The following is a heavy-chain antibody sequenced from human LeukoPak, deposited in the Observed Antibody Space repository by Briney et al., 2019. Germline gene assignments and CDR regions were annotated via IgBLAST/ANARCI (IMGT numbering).Heavy chain of an antibody. D-gene: IGHD2-2*01. CDR2: IYYSGNT. V-gene: IGHV4-39*07. CDR1: GGSISTSAYY. CDR3: ARVPRCSGTTCYRGRYYYGMDV. Sequence: PSETLSLTCIVSGGSISTSAYYWGWIRQPPGEGLQWLGSIYYSGNTYYNSSLKSRVTISVDTSKNQFSLKLSSVTAADTAVYYCARVPRCSGTTCYRGRYYYGMDVWGQGTTVTVSS. J-gene: IGHJ6*02.